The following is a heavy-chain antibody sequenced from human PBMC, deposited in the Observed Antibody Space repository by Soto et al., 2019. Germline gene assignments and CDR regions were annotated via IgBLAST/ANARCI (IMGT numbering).Heavy chain of an antibody. CDR2: IYYSGST. Sequence: QVQLQESGPGLVKPSETLSLTCTVSGGSVSSGSYYWSWIRQPPGKGLEWIGYIYYSGSTNYNPSLPSRGTIAVATSKHQFSLKLSSVTAADPAVYYCARVQAVAGTIRDYCYYGMDVWGQGTTVTVSS. J-gene: IGHJ6*02. CDR1: GGSVSSGSYY. V-gene: IGHV4-61*01. D-gene: IGHD6-19*01. CDR3: ARVQAVAGTIRDYCYYGMDV.